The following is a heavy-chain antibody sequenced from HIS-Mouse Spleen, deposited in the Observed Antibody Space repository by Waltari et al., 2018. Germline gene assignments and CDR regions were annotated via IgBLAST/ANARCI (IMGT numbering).Heavy chain of an antibody. D-gene: IGHD1-26*01. J-gene: IGHJ4*02. V-gene: IGHV4-59*01. CDR3: ARAKYSGSPELPELDY. CDR1: GGSISSYY. CDR2: IYYSGST. Sequence: QVQLQESGPGLVKPSETLSLTCTVSGGSISSYYWSWIRQPPGKGLEWIGYIYYSGSTNHNPSLRSRVTISVDTSKNQFSLKLSSVTAADTAVYYCARAKYSGSPELPELDYWGQGTLVTVSS.